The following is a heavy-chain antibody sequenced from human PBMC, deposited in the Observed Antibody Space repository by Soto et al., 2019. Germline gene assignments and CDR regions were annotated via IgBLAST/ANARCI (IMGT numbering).Heavy chain of an antibody. V-gene: IGHV4-30-4*01. D-gene: IGHD3-16*02. Sequence: PSETLSLTCTVSGDSISNGDYYWSWIRQPPGRGLEWIGYIDSSGSTYYNPSLKSRLTMSVDMSKNQFSLRLTSVTAADTAVYYCASRYLYWGQGLPVTVSS. CDR1: GDSISNGDYY. CDR2: IDSSGST. J-gene: IGHJ4*02. CDR3: ASRYLY.